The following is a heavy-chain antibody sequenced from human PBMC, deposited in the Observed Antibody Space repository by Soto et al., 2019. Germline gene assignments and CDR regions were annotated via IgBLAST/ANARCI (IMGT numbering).Heavy chain of an antibody. CDR1: GFTFSSYG. V-gene: IGHV3-33*01. D-gene: IGHD2-2*01. Sequence: PXGSRRLSCAASGFTFSSYGMHWVRQAPGKGLDWVAGILYDGSNQHYADSVKGRFTISRDNSRNTVSLQMNSLTAEDTAVYFCASEPLIVVEPATPYAFDMRGQGTVVTVS. CDR3: ASEPLIVVEPATPYAFDM. J-gene: IGHJ3*02. CDR2: ILYDGSNQ.